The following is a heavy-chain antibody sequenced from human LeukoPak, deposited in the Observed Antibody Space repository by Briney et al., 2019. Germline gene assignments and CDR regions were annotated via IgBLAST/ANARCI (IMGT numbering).Heavy chain of an antibody. CDR1: GYSISSGYY. J-gene: IGHJ4*02. D-gene: IGHD4-23*01. V-gene: IGHV4-38-2*02. Sequence: PSETLSLTCTVSGYSISSGYYWGWIRQPPGKGLEWIGSIYHSGSTYYNPSLKSRVTISVDTSKNQFSLKLSSVTAADTAVYYCARGGGQELADYWGQGTLVTVSS. CDR2: IYHSGST. CDR3: ARGGGQELADY.